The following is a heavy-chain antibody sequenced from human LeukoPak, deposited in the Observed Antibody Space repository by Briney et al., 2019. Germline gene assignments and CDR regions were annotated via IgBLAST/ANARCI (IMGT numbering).Heavy chain of an antibody. D-gene: IGHD3-10*01. Sequence: GSLRLSCAASGFTFSLYSMNWVRQAPGKALEWVSCISSSTSYIYYADSVRGRFTISRDNAKNSLYLQMNSLTAEDTAVHYCVRAHHPGGWFDPWGQGTLVTVSS. CDR3: VRAHHPGGWFDP. CDR2: ISSSTSYI. V-gene: IGHV3-21*01. J-gene: IGHJ5*02. CDR1: GFTFSLYS.